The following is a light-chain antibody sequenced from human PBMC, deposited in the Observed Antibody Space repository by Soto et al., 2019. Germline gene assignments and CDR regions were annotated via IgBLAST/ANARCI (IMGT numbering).Light chain of an antibody. J-gene: IGKJ4*01. CDR1: QSVSSY. Sequence: EIVLTQSPATLSLSPGERATLSCRASQSVSSYLAWYQQKPGQAPRLLIYDASNRATGIPARFSGSGSGTDFTLTISSLEPEDFAVYYCQQRSNFGTFGGGTKVEIK. CDR2: DAS. CDR3: QQRSNFGT. V-gene: IGKV3-11*01.